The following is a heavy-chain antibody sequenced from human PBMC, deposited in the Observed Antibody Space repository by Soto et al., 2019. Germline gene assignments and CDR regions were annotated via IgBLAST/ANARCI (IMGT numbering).Heavy chain of an antibody. Sequence: SETLSLTCTVSGGSISSGGYYWSWIRRHPGKGLEWIGYIYYSGSTYYNPSLKSRVTISVDTSKNQFSLKLSSVTAADTAVYYCARARYYYGSDPWGQGTLVTVSS. V-gene: IGHV4-31*03. J-gene: IGHJ5*02. CDR2: IYYSGST. CDR3: ARARYYYGSDP. D-gene: IGHD3-10*01. CDR1: GGSISSGGYY.